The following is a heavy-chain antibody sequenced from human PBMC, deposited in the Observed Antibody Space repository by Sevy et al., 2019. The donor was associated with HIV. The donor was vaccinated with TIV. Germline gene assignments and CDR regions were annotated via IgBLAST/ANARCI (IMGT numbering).Heavy chain of an antibody. Sequence: ASVKLSCKASGYTFTSYGLSWVRQAPGQGLEWMEGIRPYNGNTDYAQKLQGRVTVTTDTSTTTAYMELRSLRSDDTALHYCARLLGSTEFGYYFDYWGQGTLVTVSS. D-gene: IGHD1-26*01. CDR2: IRPYNGNT. J-gene: IGHJ4*02. CDR3: ARLLGSTEFGYYFDY. V-gene: IGHV1-18*01. CDR1: GYTFTSYG.